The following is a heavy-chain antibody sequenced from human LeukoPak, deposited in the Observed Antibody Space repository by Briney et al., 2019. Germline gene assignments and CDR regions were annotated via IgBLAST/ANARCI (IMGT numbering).Heavy chain of an antibody. CDR2: INHSGST. Sequence: KPSETLSLTCAVYGGSFSGYYWSWIRQPPGKELEWIGEINHSGSTNYNPSLKSRVTISVDTSKNQFSLKLSSVTAADTAVYYCARGPPWGDTAMAPYFDYWGQGTLVTVSS. D-gene: IGHD5-18*01. CDR3: ARGPPWGDTAMAPYFDY. J-gene: IGHJ4*02. CDR1: GGSFSGYY. V-gene: IGHV4-34*01.